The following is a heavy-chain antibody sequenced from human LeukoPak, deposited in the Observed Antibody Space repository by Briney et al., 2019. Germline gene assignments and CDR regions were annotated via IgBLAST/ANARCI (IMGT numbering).Heavy chain of an antibody. J-gene: IGHJ3*02. CDR2: IYYSGST. CDR3: AGSLLHTFGGVIGVAFDI. D-gene: IGHD3-16*01. CDR1: GGSISSYY. V-gene: IGHV4-59*01. Sequence: PSETLSLTCTVSGGSISSYYWSWIRQPPGKGLEWIGYIYYSGSTNYNPSLKSRVTISVDTSKNQFSLKLSSVTAADTAVYYCAGSLLHTFGGVIGVAFDIWGQGTMVTVSS.